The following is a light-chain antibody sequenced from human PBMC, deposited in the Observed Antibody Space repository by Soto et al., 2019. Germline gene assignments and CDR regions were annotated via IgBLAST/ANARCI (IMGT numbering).Light chain of an antibody. Sequence: EIVLTQSPSTLSFSPVERSTLSCRASQSVSSYLAWYQQKPGQAPRLLIYDASNRATGIPARFSGSGSGTDFTLTISSLEPEDFAVYYCQQRSNWPPSLTFGGGTKVDIK. CDR2: DAS. J-gene: IGKJ4*01. V-gene: IGKV3-11*01. CDR3: QQRSNWPPSLT. CDR1: QSVSSY.